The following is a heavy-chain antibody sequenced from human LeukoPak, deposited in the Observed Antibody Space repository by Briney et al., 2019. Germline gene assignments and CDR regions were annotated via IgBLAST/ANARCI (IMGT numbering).Heavy chain of an antibody. CDR3: ARGLEQQLVYYYYYMDV. V-gene: IGHV4-34*01. D-gene: IGHD6-13*01. Sequence: SETLSLTCAVYGGSFSGYYWSWIRQPPGKGLEWIGEINHSGSTNYNPSLKSRVTISVDTSKNQFSLKLSSVTAADTAVYYRARGLEQQLVYYYYYMDVWGKGTTVTVSS. CDR1: GGSFSGYY. J-gene: IGHJ6*03. CDR2: INHSGST.